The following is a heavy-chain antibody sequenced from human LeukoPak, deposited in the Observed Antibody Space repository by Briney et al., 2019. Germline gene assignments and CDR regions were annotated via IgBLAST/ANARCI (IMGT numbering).Heavy chain of an antibody. CDR2: ISSSGSTI. CDR1: GFTFDDYG. J-gene: IGHJ4*02. CDR3: ARGKMYYGSSAYLFDY. D-gene: IGHD3-22*01. V-gene: IGHV3-48*01. Sequence: QPGGSLRLSCEASGFTFDDYGMSWVRQGPGKGLEWVSYISSSGSTIYYADSVKGRFTISRDNAKNSLYLQMNSLRAEDTAIYYCARGKMYYGSSAYLFDYWGQGTLVTVSS.